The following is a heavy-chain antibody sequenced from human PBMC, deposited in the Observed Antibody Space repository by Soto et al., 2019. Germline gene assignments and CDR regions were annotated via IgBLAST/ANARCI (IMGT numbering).Heavy chain of an antibody. CDR3: ARHGHDYSKVTNDYYGMDV. CDR2: IYRSGST. D-gene: IGHD4-4*01. CDR1: GGSISSSSYY. Sequence: PSETLSLTCAVSGGSISSSSYYWGWIRQPPGKGLEWIGSIYRSGSTYYNPSLKSGVTISVDTSKNQFSLKLSSVTAADTAVYYCARHGHDYSKVTNDYYGMDVWGQGTTVTVSS. V-gene: IGHV4-39*01. J-gene: IGHJ6*02.